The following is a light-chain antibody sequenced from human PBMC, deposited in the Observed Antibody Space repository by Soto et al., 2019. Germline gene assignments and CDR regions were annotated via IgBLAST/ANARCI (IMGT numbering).Light chain of an antibody. CDR2: EVT. CDR1: SSDVGSNNF. CDR3: SSFTTATTWV. J-gene: IGLJ3*02. V-gene: IGLV2-14*01. Sequence: QSVLTQPASVSGSPGQSITISCTGTSSDVGSNNFVSRFQQHPGKAPKLMIYEVTNRPSGVSYRFSGSKSVNTASLTVSGLQAEDEADYYCSSFTTATTWVFGGGTKLTVL.